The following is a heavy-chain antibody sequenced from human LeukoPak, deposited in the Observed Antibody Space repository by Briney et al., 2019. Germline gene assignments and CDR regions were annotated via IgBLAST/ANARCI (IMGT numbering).Heavy chain of an antibody. Sequence: PSETLSLTCAVYGGSFSGYYWSWIRQPPGKGLEWIGEINHSGSTNYNPSLKSRVTISVDTSKNQFSLKLSSVTAADTAVYYCARRRSQWLGLNGGPFDYWGQGTLVTVSS. J-gene: IGHJ4*02. D-gene: IGHD6-19*01. CDR1: GGSFSGYY. V-gene: IGHV4-34*01. CDR2: INHSGST. CDR3: ARRRSQWLGLNGGPFDY.